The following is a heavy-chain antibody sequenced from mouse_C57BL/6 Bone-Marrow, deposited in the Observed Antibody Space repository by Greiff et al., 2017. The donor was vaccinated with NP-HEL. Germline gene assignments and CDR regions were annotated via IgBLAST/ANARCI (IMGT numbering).Heavy chain of an antibody. CDR3: TGRGRYFDY. Sequence: DVKLQESGGGLVQPGGSMKLSCVASGFTFSNYWMNWVRQSPEKGLEWVAQIRLKSDNYATHYAESVKGRFTISRDDSKSSVYLQMNNLRAEDTGIYYCTGRGRYFDYWGQGTTLTVPS. CDR2: IRLKSDNYAT. V-gene: IGHV6-3*01. CDR1: GFTFSNYW. D-gene: IGHD1-1*01. J-gene: IGHJ2*01.